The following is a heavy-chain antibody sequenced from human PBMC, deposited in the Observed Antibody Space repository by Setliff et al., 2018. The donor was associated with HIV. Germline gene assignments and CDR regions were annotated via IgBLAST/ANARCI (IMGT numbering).Heavy chain of an antibody. J-gene: IGHJ3*02. CDR2: ISTSGST. CDR1: GGFINNFY. CDR3: ARHSDFWSEDAFDI. D-gene: IGHD3-3*01. V-gene: IGHV4-4*09. Sequence: SETLSLTCTVSGGFINNFYWSWIRQPPGKGLEWIGYISTSGSTKYSPSLKSRVTILVDPSNNQFSLRLSSVTAADTAVYYCARHSDFWSEDAFDIWAQGTVVTVS.